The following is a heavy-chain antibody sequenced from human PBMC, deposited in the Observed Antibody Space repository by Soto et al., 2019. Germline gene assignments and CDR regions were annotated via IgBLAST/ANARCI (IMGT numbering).Heavy chain of an antibody. V-gene: IGHV1-69*06. Sequence: QVQLVQSGAEVKKPGSSVKVSCKASGGTFSSYAIRWVRQAPGQGLEWMGGIIPIFGTANYAQKFQGRVTITADNSTSTAYMELSSLRSEDTAVYYCARVDRRFEVDAFDIWGQGTMVTVSS. J-gene: IGHJ3*02. D-gene: IGHD3-16*01. CDR2: IIPIFGTA. CDR3: ARVDRRFEVDAFDI. CDR1: GGTFSSYA.